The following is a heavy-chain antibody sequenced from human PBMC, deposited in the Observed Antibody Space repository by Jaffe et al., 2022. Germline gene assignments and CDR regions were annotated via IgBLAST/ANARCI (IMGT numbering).Heavy chain of an antibody. CDR3: ARDFL. J-gene: IGHJ4*02. V-gene: IGHV4-34*01. CDR2: INHSGSF. Sequence: QEHLQQWGAGLLTPSETLSLTCALYRGSFSGYFSSWIRQSPGKGLEWIGGINHSGSFDSSPSLKSRVTISVDTSKNQFFLNVSSVTAADTGVYYCARDFLWGQGTLVTVSS. CDR1: RGSFSGYF.